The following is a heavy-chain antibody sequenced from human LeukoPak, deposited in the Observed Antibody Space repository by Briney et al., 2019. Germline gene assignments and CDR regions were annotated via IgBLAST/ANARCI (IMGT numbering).Heavy chain of an antibody. Sequence: ASVKVSCKASGGTFSSYAINWVRQATGQGLEWMGWMNPNSGNTGYAQKFQGRVTMTRNTSISTAYMELSSLRSEDTAVYYCAGERIVVRNWFDPWGQGTLVTVSS. CDR3: AGERIVVRNWFDP. J-gene: IGHJ5*02. CDR1: GGTFSSYA. CDR2: MNPNSGNT. D-gene: IGHD3-22*01. V-gene: IGHV1-8*02.